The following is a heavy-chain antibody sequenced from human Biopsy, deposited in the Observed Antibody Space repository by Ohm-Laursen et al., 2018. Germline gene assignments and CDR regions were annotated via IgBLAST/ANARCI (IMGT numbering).Heavy chain of an antibody. CDR1: GYTFTGYH. D-gene: IGHD3-22*01. J-gene: IGHJ4*02. V-gene: IGHV1-8*02. CDR3: ARDFNYDGGGSFNFDY. CDR2: MNPNSGNT. Sequence: ASVKVSCKASGYTFTGYHVHWVRQATGQGLEWMGWMNPNSGNTGYAQKFQGRVTMTRNTSVSTAYMELSSLTSVDTAVYYCARDFNYDGGGSFNFDYWGQGTLVTVSS.